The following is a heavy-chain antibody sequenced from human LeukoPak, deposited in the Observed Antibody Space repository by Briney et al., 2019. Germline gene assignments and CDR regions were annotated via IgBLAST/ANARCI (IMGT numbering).Heavy chain of an antibody. Sequence: GGSLRLSCAVSRFTFSTYGMHWVRQAPGKGLEWVAFIRYDGSNEYCADSVKGRFTISRDNSKNTLYLQMNSLRDEDTAMYYCAKDPLAYSVAGTKRYMEFWGRGTTVTVSS. CDR2: IRYDGSNE. CDR1: RFTFSTYG. CDR3: AKDPLAYSVAGTKRYMEF. V-gene: IGHV3-30*02. J-gene: IGHJ6*03. D-gene: IGHD6-19*01.